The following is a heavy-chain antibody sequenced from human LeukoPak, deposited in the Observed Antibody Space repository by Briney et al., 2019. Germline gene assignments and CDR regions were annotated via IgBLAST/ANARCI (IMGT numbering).Heavy chain of an antibody. CDR2: IYHSGST. CDR3: ARFYRGGSYSDY. Sequence: SETLSLTCDVSGYSISSGYYWGWIRPPPGKGLEWIGSIYHSGSTYYNPCLKGRVNISVDTSKTQFSLKLSSVTAADTAVYYCARFYRGGSYSDYWGQGTLVTVSS. D-gene: IGHD2-21*01. V-gene: IGHV4-38-2*01. CDR1: GYSISSGYY. J-gene: IGHJ4*02.